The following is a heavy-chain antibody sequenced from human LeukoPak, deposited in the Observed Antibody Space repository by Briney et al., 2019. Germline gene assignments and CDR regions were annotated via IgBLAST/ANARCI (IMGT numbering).Heavy chain of an antibody. CDR2: IRSDGGAT. J-gene: IGHJ4*02. CDR1: GFTFSSYA. V-gene: IGHV3-48*01. CDR3: AREDGSGSYLKV. D-gene: IGHD3-10*01. Sequence: GGSLRLSCAASGFTFSSYAMSWVRQAPGKGLEWVSFIRSDGGATYYADSGKGRFTISRDNAKNSVFLQMNSLRAEDTAVYYCAREDGSGSYLKVWGQGTLVTVSS.